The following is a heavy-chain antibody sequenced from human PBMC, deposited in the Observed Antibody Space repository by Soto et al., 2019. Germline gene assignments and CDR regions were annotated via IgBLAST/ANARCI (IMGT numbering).Heavy chain of an antibody. D-gene: IGHD3-22*01. J-gene: IGHJ4*02. CDR3: ARDEDSSGSFDY. CDR1: GGSISSGDYY. CDR2: IYYSGST. V-gene: IGHV4-30-4*01. Sequence: PSETLSLTCTVSGGSISSGDYYWSWIRQPPGKGLEWIGYIYYSGSTYYNPSLKSRVTISVDTSKNQFSLKLSSVTAADTAVYYCARDEDSSGSFDYWGQGTLVTVSS.